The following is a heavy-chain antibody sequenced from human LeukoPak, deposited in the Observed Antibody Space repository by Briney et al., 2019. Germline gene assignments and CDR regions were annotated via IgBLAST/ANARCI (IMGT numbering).Heavy chain of an antibody. CDR2: FNPNSGGT. V-gene: IGHV1-2*06. J-gene: IGHJ4*02. Sequence: ASVKVSCKASGYTFTGYYMHWVRQAPGQGLEWMGRFNPNSGGTNYAQKFQGRVTMTRDTSISTAYMELSRLRSDDTAVYYCASDYYDPSGYYYGYFGYWGQGTLVNVSS. D-gene: IGHD3-22*01. CDR1: GYTFTGYY. CDR3: ASDYYDPSGYYYGYFGY.